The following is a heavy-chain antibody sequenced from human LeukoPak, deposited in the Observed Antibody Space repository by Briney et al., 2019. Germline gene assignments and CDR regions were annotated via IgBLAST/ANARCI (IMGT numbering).Heavy chain of an antibody. CDR2: IYHSGST. CDR3: ASNTMVRGVTIDY. J-gene: IGHJ4*02. CDR1: GGSISSGGYS. V-gene: IGHV4-30-2*01. D-gene: IGHD3-10*01. Sequence: PSETLSLTCAVSGGSISSGGYSWSWIRQPPGKGLEWIGYIYHSGSTYYNPSLKSRVTISVDRSKNQFSLKLSSVTAADTAVYYCASNTMVRGVTIDYWGQGTLVTVSS.